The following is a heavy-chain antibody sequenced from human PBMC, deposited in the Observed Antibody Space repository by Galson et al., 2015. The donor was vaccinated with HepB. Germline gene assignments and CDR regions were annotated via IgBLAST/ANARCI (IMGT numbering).Heavy chain of an antibody. CDR3: AREPTPFYGDYDLGEYSYYGLDV. CDR1: GFTFTTYN. Sequence: SLRLSCAASGFTFTTYNLNWVRQAPGKGLEWVSYISSSGTLVDYADSVKGRFTISRDNAKNSLYLQVNSLRDEDTAVYYCAREPTPFYGDYDLGEYSYYGLDVWGQGTTVTVSS. V-gene: IGHV3-48*02. D-gene: IGHD4-17*01. J-gene: IGHJ6*02. CDR2: ISSSGTLV.